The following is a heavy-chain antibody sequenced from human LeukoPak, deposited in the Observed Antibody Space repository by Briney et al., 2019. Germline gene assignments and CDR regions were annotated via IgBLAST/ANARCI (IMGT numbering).Heavy chain of an antibody. Sequence: GGSLRLSCAASGFTFSSHGMHWVRRAPGKGLEWAAVISYDGSNKYYADSVKGRFTISRDNSKNTLYLQMNSLRAEDTAVYYCAKGDTMIVVVPNFDYWGQGTLVTVSS. CDR1: GFTFSSHG. V-gene: IGHV3-30*12. CDR2: ISYDGSNK. CDR3: AKGDTMIVVVPNFDY. D-gene: IGHD3-22*01. J-gene: IGHJ4*02.